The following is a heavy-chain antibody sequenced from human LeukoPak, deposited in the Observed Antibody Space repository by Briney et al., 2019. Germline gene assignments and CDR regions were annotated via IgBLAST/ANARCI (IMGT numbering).Heavy chain of an antibody. CDR2: ISYGGSIR. Sequence: GGSLRLSCAASEFSFNNFAMYWVRQAPGKGLEWLAVISYGGSIRYYADSVKGRFTISRDNSNNTLHLQMNSLRAEDTALYYCAREDNPLWFDPWGQGTLVTVSS. CDR1: EFSFNNFA. V-gene: IGHV3-30-3*01. D-gene: IGHD1-1*01. J-gene: IGHJ5*02. CDR3: AREDNPLWFDP.